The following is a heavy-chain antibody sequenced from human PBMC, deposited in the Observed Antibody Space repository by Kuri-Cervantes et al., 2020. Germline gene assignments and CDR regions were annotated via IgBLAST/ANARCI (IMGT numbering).Heavy chain of an antibody. J-gene: IGHJ3*02. CDR2: ISPNSGGT. D-gene: IGHD6-13*01. CDR1: GYTFTGYY. CDR3: ARVQSGGDSSSWRSAHAFDI. V-gene: IGHV1-2*02. Sequence: ASVKVSCKASGYTFTGYYIHWVRQAPGQGLEWMGWISPNSGGTNFAQKFQGRVTMTRDTSISTAYMELSRLRSDDTAVYYCARVQSGGDSSSWRSAHAFDIWGQGTMVTVSS.